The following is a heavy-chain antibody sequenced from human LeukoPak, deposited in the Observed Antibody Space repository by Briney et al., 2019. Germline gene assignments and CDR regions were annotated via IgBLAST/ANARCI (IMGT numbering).Heavy chain of an antibody. J-gene: IGHJ4*02. Sequence: GGSLRLSCEASGFTFSNAYMSWVRQAPGKGLEWVGRIRSKTDGGTTGYAAPVKGRFTISRDDSKNMLYLQMNSLRTEDTAVYYCTTLFHDYGDYAFDYWGQGTLVTVSS. CDR1: GFTFSNAY. CDR2: IRSKTDGGTT. D-gene: IGHD4-17*01. V-gene: IGHV3-15*01. CDR3: TTLFHDYGDYAFDY.